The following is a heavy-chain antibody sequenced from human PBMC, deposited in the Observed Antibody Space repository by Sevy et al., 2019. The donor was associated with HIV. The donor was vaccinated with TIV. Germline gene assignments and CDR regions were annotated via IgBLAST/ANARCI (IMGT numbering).Heavy chain of an antibody. CDR1: GFTFSSYA. V-gene: IGHV3-23*01. D-gene: IGHD3-3*01. CDR2: ISGSGGST. CDR3: AKDQTLYYDFWSGYYTGSGYYYYYGMDV. J-gene: IGHJ6*02. Sequence: GGSLRLSCAASGFTFSSYAMSWVRQAPGKGLEWVSAISGSGGSTDYADSVKGRFTISRDNSKNTLYLQMNSLRAEDTAVYYCAKDQTLYYDFWSGYYTGSGYYYYYGMDVWGQGTTVTVSS.